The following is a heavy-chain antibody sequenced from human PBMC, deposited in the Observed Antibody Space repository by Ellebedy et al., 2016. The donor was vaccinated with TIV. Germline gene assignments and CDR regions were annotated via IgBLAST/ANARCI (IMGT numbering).Heavy chain of an antibody. CDR1: GYSFSSFW. V-gene: IGHV5-51*01. CDR2: IYPGDSDT. Sequence: KVSXKGSGYSFSSFWIGWVRQMPGKDLEWMGVIYPGDSDTSYSPSFQGHITISVDKSISTAYLQWSSLKASDTAIYYCARSPTLNYGFYFDYWGQGTLVTVSA. D-gene: IGHD3-16*01. CDR3: ARSPTLNYGFYFDY. J-gene: IGHJ4*02.